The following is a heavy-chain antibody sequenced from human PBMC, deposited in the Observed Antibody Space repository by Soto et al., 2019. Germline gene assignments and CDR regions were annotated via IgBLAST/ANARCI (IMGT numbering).Heavy chain of an antibody. CDR1: GGSFSGYY. Sequence: SETLSLTCAVYGGSFSGYYWSWIRQPPGKGLEWIGEINHSGSTNYNPSLKSRVTISVDTSKNQFSLKLSSVTAADTAVYYCARERKYRISYPLYYYYGMDVRGQGTTVTFYS. V-gene: IGHV4-34*01. D-gene: IGHD6-6*01. CDR3: ARERKYRISYPLYYYYGMDV. J-gene: IGHJ6*02. CDR2: INHSGST.